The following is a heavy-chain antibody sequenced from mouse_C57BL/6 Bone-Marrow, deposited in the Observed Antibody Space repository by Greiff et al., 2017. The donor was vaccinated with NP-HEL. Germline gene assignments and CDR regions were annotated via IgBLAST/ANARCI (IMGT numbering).Heavy chain of an antibody. D-gene: IGHD1-1*01. Sequence: EVTLVESGGGLVQPGESLTLSCAATEYEFPSHDMSWVRKTPERRLELVAAINSDGGSIYYTETMEKRFTISRDNTKKTLFLHMTSLRSEDTALYYCASYYYYDDWGQGTTLTVSS. V-gene: IGHV5-2*01. CDR2: INSDGGSI. J-gene: IGHJ2*01. CDR3: ASYYYYDD. CDR1: EYEFPSHD.